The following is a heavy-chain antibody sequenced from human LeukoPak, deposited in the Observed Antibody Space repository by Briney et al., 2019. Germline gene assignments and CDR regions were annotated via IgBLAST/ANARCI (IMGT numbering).Heavy chain of an antibody. J-gene: IGHJ4*02. CDR2: INHSGST. V-gene: IGHV4-34*01. CDR3: ARRQRRNYYGSGSYSDY. Sequence: SETLSLTCTVSGGSISSYYWSWIRQPPGKGLEWIGEINHSGSTNYNPSLKSRVTISVDTSKNQFSLKLSSVTAADTAVYYCARRQRRNYYGSGSYSDYWGQGTLVTVSS. D-gene: IGHD3-10*01. CDR1: GGSISSYY.